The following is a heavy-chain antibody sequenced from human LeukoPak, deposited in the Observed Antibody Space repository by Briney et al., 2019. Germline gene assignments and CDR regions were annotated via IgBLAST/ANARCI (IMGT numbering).Heavy chain of an antibody. V-gene: IGHV3-21*01. D-gene: IGHD3-9*01. CDR3: ARTVNFYWLPSGSDAFDI. CDR2: ISSSSSYI. CDR1: GFTFNSYS. J-gene: IGHJ3*02. Sequence: PGGSLRLSCAASGFTFNSYSMNWPRQAPGKGLEGVSSISSSSSYIYYADSVKGRFTISRDNAKDSLYLQMNRLRAEDTAVYYCARTVNFYWLPSGSDAFDIWGQGTMVSVSS.